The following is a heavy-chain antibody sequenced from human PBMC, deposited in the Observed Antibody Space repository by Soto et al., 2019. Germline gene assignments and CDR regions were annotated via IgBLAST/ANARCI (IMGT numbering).Heavy chain of an antibody. V-gene: IGHV3-64*01. D-gene: IGHD6-19*01. J-gene: IGHJ4*02. CDR3: ARGGLYIAVAGRTFDY. CDR2: ISGNEGST. Sequence: EVQLVESAGGLVQPVGSLRLSCAAAGFTFSSYAMHSVRQAPGKGLEFVSAISGNEGSTYYANDVKGRFTSSRDNSKNTLYLQMGSLRTEDMAVYSCARGGLYIAVAGRTFDYWGQGTLVTVSS. CDR1: GFTFSSYA.